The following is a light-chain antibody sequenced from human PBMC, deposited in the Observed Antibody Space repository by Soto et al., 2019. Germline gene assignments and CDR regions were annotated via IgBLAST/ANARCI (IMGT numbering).Light chain of an antibody. J-gene: IGKJ4*01. CDR1: QSISSN. CDR2: DAS. V-gene: IGKV3-15*01. CDR3: QQYKNWPPLT. Sequence: EIVMTQSPAALSVSPGERATLSCRASQSISSNLAWYQQKPGQAPSLLIYDASTRAAGIPARFSGSGSGTELTLTISSLQSEDFAVYYCQQYKNWPPLTFGGGNRVEIK.